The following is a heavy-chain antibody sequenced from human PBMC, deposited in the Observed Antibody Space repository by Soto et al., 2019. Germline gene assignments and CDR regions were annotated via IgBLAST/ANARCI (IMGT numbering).Heavy chain of an antibody. V-gene: IGHV2-5*01. J-gene: IGHJ4*02. CDR2: IYWNDDD. CDR3: AHRPGGSGFRYYFDY. D-gene: IGHD6-19*01. Sequence: SGPTLVNPTQTLTLTCSFSGFSLTSSGVGVGWFRQPPGKALEWLGLIYWNDDDRYRASLHSRLTITKDTSKNQVVLTMTNMDPEDTATYYCAHRPGGSGFRYYFDYWGQGTLVTVSS. CDR1: GFSLTSSGVG.